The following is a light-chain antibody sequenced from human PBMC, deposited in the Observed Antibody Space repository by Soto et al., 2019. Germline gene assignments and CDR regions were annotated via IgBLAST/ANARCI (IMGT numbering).Light chain of an antibody. V-gene: IGLV2-14*01. J-gene: IGLJ1*01. Sequence: QSALTQPASVSGSPGQSITISCTGTSSDVGGYNYVSWNQQHPGIAPKLMIYEVSNRPSGVSNRFSGSKSGNTASLTISGLQAEDEANYYCSSYTSSSTYVFGTGTKLTVL. CDR1: SSDVGGYNY. CDR2: EVS. CDR3: SSYTSSSTYV.